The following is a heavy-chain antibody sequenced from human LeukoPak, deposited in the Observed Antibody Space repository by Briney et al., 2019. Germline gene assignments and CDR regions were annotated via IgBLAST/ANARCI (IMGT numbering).Heavy chain of an antibody. CDR2: INPNSGGT. CDR1: GYTFTGYY. V-gene: IGHV1-2*06. J-gene: IGHJ4*02. Sequence: ASVKVSCKASGYTFTGYYMHWVRQAPGQGLEWMGRINPNSGGTNYAQKFQGRVTMTRDTSISTAYMELSRLRSEDTAVYYCARGDAVLYYDSSGYYLGHWGQGTLVTVSS. CDR3: ARGDAVLYYDSSGYYLGH. D-gene: IGHD3-22*01.